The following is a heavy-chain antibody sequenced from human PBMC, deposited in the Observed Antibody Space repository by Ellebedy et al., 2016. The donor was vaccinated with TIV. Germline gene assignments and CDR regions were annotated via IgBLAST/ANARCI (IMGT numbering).Heavy chain of an antibody. J-gene: IGHJ4*02. Sequence: GESLKISCSASGFTFNIYAMSWVRQAPGKGLEWVSVIYSGGSTSYADSVKGRFTISRDNSKNTVYLQMNSRRADDTAVYYCARGVLSGYWGQGTPVTVSS. V-gene: IGHV3-53*01. D-gene: IGHD3-10*01. CDR1: GFTFNIYA. CDR3: ARGVLSGY. CDR2: IYSGGST.